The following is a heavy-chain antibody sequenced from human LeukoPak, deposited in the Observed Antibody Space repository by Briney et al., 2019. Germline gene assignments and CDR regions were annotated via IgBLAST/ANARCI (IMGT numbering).Heavy chain of an antibody. CDR1: GFTFGGYS. Sequence: GGSLSLSCVASGFTFGGYSMNWIRQAPGRGLEWVSSLSSDSGYIYYADSVRGRFTASRDNAANSLNLHMTSLRADDTAVYFCTRSPDRDYSQTGSGRYVTWGQGTLVSVSS. CDR2: LSSDSGYI. D-gene: IGHD6-19*01. CDR3: TRSPDRDYSQTGSGRYVT. J-gene: IGHJ5*02. V-gene: IGHV3-21*06.